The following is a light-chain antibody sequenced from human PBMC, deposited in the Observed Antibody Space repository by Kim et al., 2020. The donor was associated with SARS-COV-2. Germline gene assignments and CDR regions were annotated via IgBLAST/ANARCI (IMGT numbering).Light chain of an antibody. Sequence: DIVMTQSPDSLAVSLGERATINCRSGQSLFHSSNNKNYLAWYQQKPGQPPNLLIYWASTRESGVPDRFSGSGSGTDFTLTISNLQAEDVAVYYCQQYYSSLWTFGQGTKVDIK. CDR2: WAS. CDR3: QQYYSSLWT. CDR1: QSLFHSSNNKNY. J-gene: IGKJ1*01. V-gene: IGKV4-1*01.